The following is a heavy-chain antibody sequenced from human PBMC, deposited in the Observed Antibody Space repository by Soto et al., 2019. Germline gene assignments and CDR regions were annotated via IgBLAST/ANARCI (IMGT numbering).Heavy chain of an antibody. CDR2: LYYNGST. D-gene: IGHD3-16*01. CDR3: ATDEYFGSEINFYYYAMDV. Sequence: QVQLQESGPGLVKPSQTLSLACTVSGGSINIGGYFWSWVRQFPGKGLEWIGHLYYNGSTYYNPSLKGRVTMSRDTSKNQFSLRLTSVTAADTAVYYCATDEYFGSEINFYYYAMDVWGQGTTVTVSS. CDR1: GGSINIGGYF. J-gene: IGHJ6*02. V-gene: IGHV4-31*03.